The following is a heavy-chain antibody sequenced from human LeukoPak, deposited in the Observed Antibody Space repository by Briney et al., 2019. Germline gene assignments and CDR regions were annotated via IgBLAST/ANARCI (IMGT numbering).Heavy chain of an antibody. D-gene: IGHD3-22*01. V-gene: IGHV1-2*02. CDR2: INPNSGGT. CDR1: GGTFSNYA. CDR3: ARLDYYDSSGYYQNWFDP. J-gene: IGHJ5*02. Sequence: ASVKVSCKASGGTFSNYAFSWVRQAPGQGLEWMGWINPNSGGTNYAQKFQGRVTMTRDTSISTAYMELSRLRSDDTAVYYCARLDYYDSSGYYQNWFDPWGQGTLVTVSS.